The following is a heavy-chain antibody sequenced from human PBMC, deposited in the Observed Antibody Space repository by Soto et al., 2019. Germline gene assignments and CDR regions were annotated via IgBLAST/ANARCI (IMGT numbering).Heavy chain of an antibody. Sequence: TSETLSLTCTVSGGSVSSGSYYWSWIRQPPGKGLEWIGYIYYSGSTNYNPSLKSRVTISVDTSKNQFSLKLSSVTAADTAVYYCARTSGLWFGDYMGLDYWGQGTLVTVSS. V-gene: IGHV4-61*01. CDR2: IYYSGST. CDR3: ARTSGLWFGDYMGLDY. CDR1: GGSVSSGSYY. J-gene: IGHJ4*02. D-gene: IGHD3-10*01.